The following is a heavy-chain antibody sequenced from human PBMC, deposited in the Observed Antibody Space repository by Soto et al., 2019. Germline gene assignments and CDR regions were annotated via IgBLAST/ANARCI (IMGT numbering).Heavy chain of an antibody. CDR1: GGSISSSNW. V-gene: IGHV4-4*02. CDR2: IYHSGST. D-gene: IGHD2-8*01. J-gene: IGHJ5*02. CDR3: ARDNGEVGRSVGVDP. Sequence: QVQLQESGPGLVKPSGTLSLTCAVSGGSISSSNWWSSVRQPPGNGLEWIGEIYHSGSTNYNPSLKSRVTISVDKSKNQFSLKLSSVTAADTAVYYCARDNGEVGRSVGVDPWGQGTLVTVSS.